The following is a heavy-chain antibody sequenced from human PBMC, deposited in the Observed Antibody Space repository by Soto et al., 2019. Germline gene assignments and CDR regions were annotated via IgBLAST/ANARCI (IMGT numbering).Heavy chain of an antibody. CDR2: RYNSGST. CDR1: GGSISYYY. D-gene: IGHD3-10*01. V-gene: IGHV4-4*07. CDR3: ARDRITMASDAFDI. J-gene: IGHJ3*02. Sequence: SETLSLTCTVSGGSISYYYWSWIRQPAGKGLEWLGRRYNSGSTKYNPSLKSRVSMSVDTSKNQFSLNLTSVTAADTAFYYCARDRITMASDAFDIWGQGTMVTVS.